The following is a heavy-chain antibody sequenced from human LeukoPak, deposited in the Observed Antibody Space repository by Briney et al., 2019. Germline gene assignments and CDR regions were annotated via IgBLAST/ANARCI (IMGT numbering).Heavy chain of an antibody. Sequence: RQAPGQXXXXMGWISAYNGNTNYAQKLQGRVTMTTDTSTSTAYMELRSLRSDDTAVYYCARHSSGWYSSFDYWGQGTLVTVSS. V-gene: IGHV1-18*01. CDR2: ISAYNGNT. CDR3: ARHSSGWYSSFDY. D-gene: IGHD6-19*01. J-gene: IGHJ4*02.